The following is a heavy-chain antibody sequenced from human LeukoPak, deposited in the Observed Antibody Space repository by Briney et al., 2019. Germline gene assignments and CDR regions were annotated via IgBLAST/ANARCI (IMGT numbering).Heavy chain of an antibody. Sequence: GGSLRHSCAASGFTFSNTWMSWVRQAPGKGLEWVANINQDGSEKYYVDSVKGRFTISRDNAKNSLYLQMDSLRVEDTAVYYCARETVQASDIWGQGTVVTVSS. J-gene: IGHJ3*02. CDR3: ARETVQASDI. V-gene: IGHV3-7*01. CDR1: GFTFSNTW. D-gene: IGHD6-6*01. CDR2: INQDGSEK.